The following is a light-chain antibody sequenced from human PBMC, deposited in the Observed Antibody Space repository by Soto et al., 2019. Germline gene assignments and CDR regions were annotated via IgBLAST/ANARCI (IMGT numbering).Light chain of an antibody. V-gene: IGKV3-20*01. CDR3: QHFGNSLWT. CDR1: QSVASRN. Sequence: EILLTQSPGTLSRSPGERATLSCRASQSVASRNLAWYQQKSGQAPRLLIYGASSRAIHTPDRFSGSGSGTDFTLTISGLEPEDFAVYYCQHFGNSLWTFGQGTKVDIK. CDR2: GAS. J-gene: IGKJ1*01.